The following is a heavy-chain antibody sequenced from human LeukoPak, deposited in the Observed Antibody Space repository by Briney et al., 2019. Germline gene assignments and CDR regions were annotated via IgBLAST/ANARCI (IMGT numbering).Heavy chain of an antibody. J-gene: IGHJ4*02. Sequence: PGGSLRLSCAASGFTFSSYAMRGVRQAPGKGLQWVSAISGSGGSTYYADSVKGRFTISRDNSKNTPYLQMNSLTAEDTAVYYCAKDLYYYDCDYWGQGTLVTVSS. D-gene: IGHD3-22*01. CDR2: ISGSGGST. CDR3: AKDLYYYDCDY. V-gene: IGHV3-23*01. CDR1: GFTFSSYA.